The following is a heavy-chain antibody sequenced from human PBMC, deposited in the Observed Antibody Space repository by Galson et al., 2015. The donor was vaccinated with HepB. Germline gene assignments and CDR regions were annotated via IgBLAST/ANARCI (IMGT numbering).Heavy chain of an antibody. J-gene: IGHJ4*02. CDR2: VSFDGDRK. D-gene: IGHD4-17*01. CDR1: GFSFNNYA. CDR3: ARDRNDYGDERFDY. Sequence: SLRLSCAASGFSFNNYAMHWVRQAPGKGLEWVAVVSFDGDRKYYADFVEGRFTISRDNSKNTLYLQMNSLRTEDTAVYYCARDRNDYGDERFDYWGQGTLVCVSS. V-gene: IGHV3-30-3*01.